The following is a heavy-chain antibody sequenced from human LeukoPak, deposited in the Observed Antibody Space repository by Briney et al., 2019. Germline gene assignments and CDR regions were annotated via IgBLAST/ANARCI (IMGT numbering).Heavy chain of an antibody. CDR3: ARGSYFDYGGFDF. CDR2: INPNSGGT. D-gene: IGHD4-17*01. J-gene: IGHJ5*01. Sequence: ASVKVSCKASGYTFTGYYMHWVRQAPGRGLEWMGWINPNSGGTNYAQKLQGRVTVTTDTSTSTAYMELRSLRSDDTAVYYCARGSYFDYGGFDFWGQGTLVTVSS. CDR1: GYTFTGYY. V-gene: IGHV1-2*02.